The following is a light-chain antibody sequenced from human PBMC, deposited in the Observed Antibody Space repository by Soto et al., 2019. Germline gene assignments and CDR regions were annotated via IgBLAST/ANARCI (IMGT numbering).Light chain of an antibody. CDR2: AAS. V-gene: IGKV1-17*01. J-gene: IGKJ4*01. Sequence: DIQMTPSPSSLSASVGDRVTITCRASQDIRNDLDWYQQKPGKAPKRLIYAASSLQNGAPSRFSGSGSGTEFTLTISSLQPGDFATYYCLQRDTYTVGGRTKVEIK. CDR1: QDIRND. CDR3: LQRDTYT.